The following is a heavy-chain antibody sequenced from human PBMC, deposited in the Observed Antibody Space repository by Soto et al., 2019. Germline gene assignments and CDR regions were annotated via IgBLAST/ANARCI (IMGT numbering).Heavy chain of an antibody. V-gene: IGHV3-66*01. CDR3: ARAPTIAVAGTADY. J-gene: IGHJ4*02. D-gene: IGHD6-19*01. Sequence: GGSLRLSCAASGFTVSSNYMSWVRQAPGKGLEWVSVIYSGGSTYYADSVKGRFTISRDNSKNTLYLQMNSLRAEDTAVYYCARAPTIAVAGTADYWGQGTLVTVSS. CDR2: IYSGGST. CDR1: GFTVSSNY.